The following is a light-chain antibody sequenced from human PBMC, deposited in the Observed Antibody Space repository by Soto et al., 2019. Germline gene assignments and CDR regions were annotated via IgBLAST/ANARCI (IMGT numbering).Light chain of an antibody. J-gene: IGKJ5*01. CDR3: QQYGSSPIT. V-gene: IGKV3-20*01. CDR2: GAS. CDR1: QSVSSSY. Sequence: EIVLSQSPGTLSLSLGGRATLSSAASQSVSSSYVGWYQQPPGQATRLLICGASSRAPGIPDRFSGSGSGTDFTRTISRLEPEDFAVYYCQQYGSSPITFGQGTRLEIK.